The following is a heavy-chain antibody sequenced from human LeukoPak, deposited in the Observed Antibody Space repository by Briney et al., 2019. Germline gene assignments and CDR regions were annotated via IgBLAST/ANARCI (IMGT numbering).Heavy chain of an antibody. CDR3: ARNRAVAVFFDY. CDR1: GFTFSSYA. CDR2: ISYDGSNK. V-gene: IGHV3-30*14. J-gene: IGHJ4*02. D-gene: IGHD2-15*01. Sequence: GGSLRLSCAASGFTFSSYAIHWVRQAPGKGLEWVAVISYDGSNKYYADSVKGRFTISRDNSKNTLYLQMNSLRAEDTAVYYCARNRAVAVFFDYWGQGTLVTVSS.